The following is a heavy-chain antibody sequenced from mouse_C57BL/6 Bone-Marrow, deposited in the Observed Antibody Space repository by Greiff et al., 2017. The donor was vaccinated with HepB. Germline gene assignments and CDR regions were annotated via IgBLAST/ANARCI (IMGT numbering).Heavy chain of an antibody. CDR1: GFTFTDYY. J-gene: IGHJ1*03. D-gene: IGHD1-1*01. CDR2: IRNKANGYTT. CDR3: ARYGLRYFYWYFDV. V-gene: IGHV7-3*01. Sequence: EVKLVESGGGLVQPGGSLSLSCAASGFTFTDYYMSWVRQPPGKALEWLGFIRNKANGYTTEYSASVKGRFTISRDNSQSILYLQMNALRAEDSATYYCARYGLRYFYWYFDVWGTGTTVTVSS.